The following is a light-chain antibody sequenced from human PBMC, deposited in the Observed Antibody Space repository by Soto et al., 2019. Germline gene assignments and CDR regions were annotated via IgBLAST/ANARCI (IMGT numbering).Light chain of an antibody. V-gene: IGKV3-11*01. CDR3: QQRSNWPPT. CDR1: QSVSSN. J-gene: IGKJ1*01. CDR2: DAS. Sequence: EIVMTQSPATLSVSPGERATLSCRASQSVSSNLGWYQKKPGQAPRLLIYDASNRATGIPARFSGSGSGTDFTLTISSLEPEDFAVYYCQQRSNWPPTFGQGTKVDI.